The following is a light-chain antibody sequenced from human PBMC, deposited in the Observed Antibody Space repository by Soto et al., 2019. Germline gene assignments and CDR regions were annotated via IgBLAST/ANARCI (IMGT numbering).Light chain of an antibody. V-gene: IGKV1-5*01. Sequence: DIQMTQSPSTLSASLGDRVTITCRASQTISNWLAWYQRKPGKAPKLLIYDASSLESGVPSRFSGSGSGTEFTLTISSLQPDDFATYYCQQYNSYWRTFGQGTKVDI. CDR1: QTISNW. J-gene: IGKJ1*01. CDR2: DAS. CDR3: QQYNSYWRT.